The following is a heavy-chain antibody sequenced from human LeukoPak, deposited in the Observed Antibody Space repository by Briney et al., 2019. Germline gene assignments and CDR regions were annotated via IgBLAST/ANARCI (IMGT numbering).Heavy chain of an antibody. J-gene: IGHJ5*02. Sequence: GASVKVSCKASGYTFTSYDINWVRQATGQGLEWRGWMNPNSGNTGYAQKFQGRVTITRNTSISTAYMELSSLRSEDTAVYYCARGRPAIIAARRGRWFDPWGQGTLVTVSS. V-gene: IGHV1-8*03. CDR3: ARGRPAIIAARRGRWFDP. CDR2: MNPNSGNT. D-gene: IGHD6-6*01. CDR1: GYTFTSYD.